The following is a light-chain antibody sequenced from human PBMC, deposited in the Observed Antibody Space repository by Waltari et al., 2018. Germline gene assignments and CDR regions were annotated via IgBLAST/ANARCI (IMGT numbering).Light chain of an antibody. J-gene: IGLJ3*02. CDR2: DVT. V-gene: IGLV2-11*01. CDR1: GSDVGSYNY. CDR3: CSYVGAYSWV. Sequence: QSALTQPLSVSGSPGQSVTIPCTGTGSDVGSYNYVSRYQQHPDKAPKLIIYDVTERPSGVPDRFSGSKSGNTASLTISGLQAEDEAHYYCCSYVGAYSWVFGGGTDLTVV.